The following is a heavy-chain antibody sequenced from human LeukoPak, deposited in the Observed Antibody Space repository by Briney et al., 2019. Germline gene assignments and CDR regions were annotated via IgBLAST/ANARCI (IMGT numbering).Heavy chain of an antibody. Sequence: GGSLRLSCTASGFTFCDYAMSWVRQAPGEGLEGGGFIRSKAYGGTTEYAASVKGRFTISRDDSKSIAYLQMNSLKTEDTAVYYCTRDHSPIVVVPAAPRYWGQGTLVTVSS. J-gene: IGHJ4*02. CDR2: IRSKAYGGTT. CDR1: GFTFCDYA. V-gene: IGHV3-49*04. D-gene: IGHD2-2*01. CDR3: TRDHSPIVVVPAAPRY.